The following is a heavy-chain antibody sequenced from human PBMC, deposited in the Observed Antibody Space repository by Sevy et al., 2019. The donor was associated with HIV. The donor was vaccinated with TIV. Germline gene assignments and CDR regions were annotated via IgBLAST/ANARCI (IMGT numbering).Heavy chain of an antibody. Sequence: AGSLRLSCAASGFTFSSYAMHWVRQAPGKGLEWVAVIPYDGSNKYYADSVKGRFTISRDNSKNTLYLQMNSLRAEDTAVYYCARETEKYSISQLDHWGQGTLVTVSS. CDR1: GFTFSSYA. CDR2: IPYDGSNK. CDR3: ARETEKYSISQLDH. V-gene: IGHV3-30-3*01. J-gene: IGHJ5*02. D-gene: IGHD6-13*01.